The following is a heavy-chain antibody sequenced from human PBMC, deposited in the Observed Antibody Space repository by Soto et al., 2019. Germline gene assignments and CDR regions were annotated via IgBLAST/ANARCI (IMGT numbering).Heavy chain of an antibody. J-gene: IGHJ4*02. CDR2: INAGNGNT. CDR1: GGTFSSHA. CDR3: ARSIVVVTALDY. D-gene: IGHD2-21*02. V-gene: IGHV1-3*01. Sequence: GASVKVSCKTSGGTFSSHAVSWVRQAPGQGLEWMGWINAGNGNTKYSQKFQGRVTITRDTSASTAYMELSSLRSEDTAVYYCARSIVVVTALDYWGQGTLVTVSS.